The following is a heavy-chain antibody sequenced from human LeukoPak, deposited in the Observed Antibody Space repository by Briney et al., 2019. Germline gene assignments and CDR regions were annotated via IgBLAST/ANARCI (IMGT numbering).Heavy chain of an antibody. CDR1: GFTFSSYG. Sequence: QAGGSLRLSCAASGFTFSSYGIHWVRQAPGKGLEWVAAISNDGSHKSYADSVNGRFTISRDNSKNTLYLQMKSLRAEDTGVYYCAKSRGVAGFDYWGQGTLVTVSS. V-gene: IGHV3-30*18. D-gene: IGHD6-19*01. CDR2: ISNDGSHK. J-gene: IGHJ4*02. CDR3: AKSRGVAGFDY.